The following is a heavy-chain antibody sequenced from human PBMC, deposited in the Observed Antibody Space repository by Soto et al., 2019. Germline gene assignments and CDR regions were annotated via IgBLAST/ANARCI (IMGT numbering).Heavy chain of an antibody. CDR2: ISDTGSSH. J-gene: IGHJ4*02. Sequence: PGGSLRLSCVGSGFTFSSYGMHWGRQAPGKGLECVAVISDTGSSHYYAASVEGRFTISRENSKNTLSLHMDRLRVEDTAVYYCAKDRGGDCPDNSCYFGADYWGQGTPVTVSS. D-gene: IGHD2-2*01. CDR1: GFTFSSYG. CDR3: AKDRGGDCPDNSCYFGADY. V-gene: IGHV3-30*18.